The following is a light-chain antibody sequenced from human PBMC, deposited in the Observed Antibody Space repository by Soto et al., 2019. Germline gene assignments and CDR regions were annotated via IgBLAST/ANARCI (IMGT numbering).Light chain of an antibody. CDR2: GVS. CDR1: RSDVGAYNY. Sequence: QSALTQPASVSGSPGQSITISCTGTRSDVGAYNYVSWYQQHPGKAPKLMISGVSNRPSGVSNRFSGSKSGNTASLTISGLQADDEADYYCSSYTGRSTPWVFGGGTTLTVL. V-gene: IGLV2-14*01. CDR3: SSYTGRSTPWV. J-gene: IGLJ3*02.